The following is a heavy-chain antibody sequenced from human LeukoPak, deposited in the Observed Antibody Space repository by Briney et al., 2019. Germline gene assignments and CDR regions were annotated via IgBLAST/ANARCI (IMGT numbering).Heavy chain of an antibody. D-gene: IGHD2-2*01. J-gene: IGHJ4*02. CDR1: GFTFSGSA. V-gene: IGHV3-73*01. CDR2: IRSKANSYAT. CDR3: ARLGPSTGNDY. Sequence: GGSLRLSCAASGFTFSGSAIHWVRRPSGKGLEWVGHIRSKANSYATAYAASVKGRFTISRDDSKNTAYLQMNTLTTEDTAVYYCARLGPSTGNDYWGQGTLVTVSS.